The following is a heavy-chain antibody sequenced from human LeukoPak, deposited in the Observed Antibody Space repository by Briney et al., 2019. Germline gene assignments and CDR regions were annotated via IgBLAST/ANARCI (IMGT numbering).Heavy chain of an antibody. CDR2: ISSSSSTI. CDR3: ARVAARGSVY. V-gene: IGHV3-48*01. CDR1: GITFSSYS. J-gene: IGHJ4*02. Sequence: PGGSLRLSCAASGITFSSYSMNWVRQAPGKGLEWVSYISSSSSTIYYADSVKGRFTISRDNAKNSLYLQMNSRRAEDTPVYSCARVAARGSVYWGQGTLVTVSS. D-gene: IGHD6-6*01.